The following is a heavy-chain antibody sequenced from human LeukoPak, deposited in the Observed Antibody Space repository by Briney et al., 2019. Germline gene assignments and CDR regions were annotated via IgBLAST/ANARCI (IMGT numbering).Heavy chain of an antibody. V-gene: IGHV3-11*06. J-gene: IGHJ4*02. CDR1: GFTFSDYY. CDR3: ARGRIAAAHDFDY. Sequence: GGSLRLSCAVSGFTFSDYYMSWIRQAPGKGLEWVSYISSTSTYTDYADSVKGRFAISRDNAKNSLYLQMNSPRAEDTAVYYCARGRIAAAHDFDYWGRGTLVTVSS. CDR2: ISSTSTYT. D-gene: IGHD6-13*01.